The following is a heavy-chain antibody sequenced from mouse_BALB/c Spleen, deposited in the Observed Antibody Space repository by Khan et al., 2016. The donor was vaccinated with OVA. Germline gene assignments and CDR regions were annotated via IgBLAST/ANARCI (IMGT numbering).Heavy chain of an antibody. J-gene: IGHJ4*01. Sequence: QVQLKQSGAELARPGASVRMSCKASGYTFTSNTMHWVKQRPGQGLEWIGYINSRSDYTNYNQNFKDNATLTADKSSSTAYMQLSSLTSEDSAVYYCARRTTGYTMDYWGQGTSVTVSS. V-gene: IGHV1-4*01. CDR1: GYTFTSNT. CDR3: ARRTTGYTMDY. CDR2: INSRSDYT. D-gene: IGHD2-14*01.